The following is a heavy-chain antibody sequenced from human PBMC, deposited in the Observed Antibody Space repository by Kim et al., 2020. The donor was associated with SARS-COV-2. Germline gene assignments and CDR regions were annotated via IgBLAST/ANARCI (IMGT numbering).Heavy chain of an antibody. Sequence: ASVKVSCKASGYTFTSYGISWVRQAPGQGLEWMGWISAYNGNTNYAQKLQGRVTMTTDTSTSTAYMELRSLRSDDTAVYYCARDPSGYDILTGYYAPYGMDVWGQGTTVTVSS. CDR1: GYTFTSYG. V-gene: IGHV1-18*04. CDR2: ISAYNGNT. D-gene: IGHD3-9*01. CDR3: ARDPSGYDILTGYYAPYGMDV. J-gene: IGHJ6*02.